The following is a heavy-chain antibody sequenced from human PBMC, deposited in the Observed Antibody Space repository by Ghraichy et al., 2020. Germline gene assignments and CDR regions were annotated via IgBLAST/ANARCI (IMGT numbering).Heavy chain of an antibody. CDR3: TREAAGAADY. D-gene: IGHD6-25*01. V-gene: IGHV4-39*02. J-gene: IGHJ4*02. CDR1: GGSISSTSYH. CDR2: IFYSGNT. Sequence: LTCTVSGGSISSTSYHWGWVRQPPGKGLEWIGSIFYSGNTYYSPSLQSRVTISVDTSKNRFSLTLSSMTAADTAVYFCTREAAGAADYWGQGTLVTVSS.